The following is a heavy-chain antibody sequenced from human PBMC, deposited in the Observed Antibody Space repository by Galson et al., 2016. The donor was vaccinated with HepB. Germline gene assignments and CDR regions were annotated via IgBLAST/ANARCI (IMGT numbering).Heavy chain of an antibody. CDR3: ARVSVQGDCLGAGCYALPF. V-gene: IGHV3-48*02. CDR1: GFPFTTYS. D-gene: IGHD2-15*01. CDR2: ISAYGGHI. Sequence: SLRLSCAASGFPFTTYSMVWVRQAPGKVLEWLSYISAYGGHIIYSDSVKGRFTVSRDNARESLFLQMDSLRDEDTAVYYCARVSVQGDCLGAGCYALPFWGRGNLVTVSS. J-gene: IGHJ4*02.